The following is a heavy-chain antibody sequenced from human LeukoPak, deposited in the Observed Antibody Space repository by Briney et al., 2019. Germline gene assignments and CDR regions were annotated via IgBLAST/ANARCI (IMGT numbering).Heavy chain of an antibody. CDR3: ARDRGSDDPIDY. D-gene: IGHD2-15*01. Sequence: GGSLRLSCAASGFTFSSSDMNWVRQAPGKGLEWVSSISRTSGSIFYADSVTGRFTISRDNAKNSLYLQMNSLRAEDTAVYYCARDRGSDDPIDYWGQGTLVTVSS. CDR2: ISRTSGSI. V-gene: IGHV3-21*01. J-gene: IGHJ4*02. CDR1: GFTFSSSD.